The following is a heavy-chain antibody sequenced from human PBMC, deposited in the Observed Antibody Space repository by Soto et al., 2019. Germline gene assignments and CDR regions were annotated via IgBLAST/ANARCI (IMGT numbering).Heavy chain of an antibody. Sequence: SETLSLTCTVSGGSISSYYWSWIRQPPGKGLEWIGYIYYSGSTNYNPSLKSRVTISVDTSKNQFSLKLSSVTAADTAVYYCARVYGYSGYDLIDYWGQGTLVTVSS. CDR1: GGSISSYY. D-gene: IGHD5-12*01. V-gene: IGHV4-59*01. CDR3: ARVYGYSGYDLIDY. J-gene: IGHJ4*02. CDR2: IYYSGST.